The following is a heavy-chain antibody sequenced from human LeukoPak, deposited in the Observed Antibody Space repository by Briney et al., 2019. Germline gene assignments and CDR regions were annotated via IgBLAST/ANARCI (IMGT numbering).Heavy chain of an antibody. D-gene: IGHD4-17*01. V-gene: IGHV4-39*01. Sequence: SETLSLTCTVSGGXISSSSYYWGWIRQPPGKGLEWIGSIYYSGSTYYNPSLKSRVTISVDTSKNQFSLKLRSVPAADTAVYYCARLYGDYSPNWFDPWGQGTLVTVSS. CDR1: GGXISSSSYY. J-gene: IGHJ5*02. CDR3: ARLYGDYSPNWFDP. CDR2: IYYSGST.